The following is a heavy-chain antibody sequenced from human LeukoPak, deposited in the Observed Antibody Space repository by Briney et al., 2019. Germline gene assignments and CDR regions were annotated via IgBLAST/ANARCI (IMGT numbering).Heavy chain of an antibody. CDR2: VSGGGEAT. J-gene: IGHJ3*02. CDR1: GFTFDSYD. D-gene: IGHD6-19*01. Sequence: GGSLRLSCAASGFTFDSYDMTWVRQAPGKGLEWVSSVSGGGEATYYAESVKGRFTISRDNSNDTLYLQMSSLRADDTAVYYCAKKWLGGYFDIWGQGTMVTASS. CDR3: AKKWLGGYFDI. V-gene: IGHV3-23*01.